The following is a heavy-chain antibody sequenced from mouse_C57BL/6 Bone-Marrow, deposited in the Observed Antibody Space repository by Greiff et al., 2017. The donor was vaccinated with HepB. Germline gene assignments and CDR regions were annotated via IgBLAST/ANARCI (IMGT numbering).Heavy chain of an antibody. Sequence: EVQLQQSGPGLVKPSQSLSLTCSVTGYSITSGYYWNWIRQFPGNKLEWMGYISYDGSNNYNPSLKNRISITRDTSKNQFFLKLNSVTTEDTATYYCARATVVAGAMDYWGQGTSVTVSS. J-gene: IGHJ4*01. CDR1: GYSITSGYY. CDR2: ISYDGSN. CDR3: ARATVVAGAMDY. D-gene: IGHD1-1*01. V-gene: IGHV3-6*01.